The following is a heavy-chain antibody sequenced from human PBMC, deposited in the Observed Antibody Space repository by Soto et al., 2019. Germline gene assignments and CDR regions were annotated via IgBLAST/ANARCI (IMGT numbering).Heavy chain of an antibody. CDR1: GGTFSSYT. D-gene: IGHD1-26*01. J-gene: IGHJ4*02. CDR3: ASGYYSGSNPSSFDY. V-gene: IGHV1-69*01. CDR2: ITPTLNIA. Sequence: QLQLVQSGAEVREPGSSVKVSCKASGGTFSSYTVIWVRQAPGQGLEWMGGITPTLNIAKYAEKFQGRVTITADESTRTVNRHLSSLRSDDTSVYLWASGYYSGSNPSSFDYWGQGTLVAVSS.